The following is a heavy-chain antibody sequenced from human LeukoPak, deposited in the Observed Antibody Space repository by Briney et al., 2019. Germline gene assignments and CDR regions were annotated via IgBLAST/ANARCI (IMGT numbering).Heavy chain of an antibody. CDR3: ARGYYDSSGYLRRWFDP. J-gene: IGHJ5*02. D-gene: IGHD3-22*01. CDR1: GGTFSSYA. CDR2: IIPIFSTA. V-gene: IGHV1-69*05. Sequence: AASVKVSCKASGGTFSSYAISWVRQAPGQGLEWMGGIIPIFSTANYAQKFQGRVTITTDESTSTAYMELSSLRSEDTAVYYCARGYYDSSGYLRRWFDPWGQGTLVTVSS.